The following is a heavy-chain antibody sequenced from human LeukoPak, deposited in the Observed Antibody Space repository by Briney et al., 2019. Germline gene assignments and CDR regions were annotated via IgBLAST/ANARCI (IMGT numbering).Heavy chain of an antibody. CDR2: INSDGSEG. CDR1: GVTFSGFW. J-gene: IGHJ3*01. CDR3: ARSSYSSSSSV. D-gene: IGHD6-6*01. Sequence: GGSLRLSCAVSGVTFSGFWMSWSRQAPGKGLEWVASINSDGSEGYYADVVKGRFTISRDNAKNSLYLQMNSLRAEDTAVYYCARSSYSSSSSVWGQGTMVTVSS. V-gene: IGHV3-7*03.